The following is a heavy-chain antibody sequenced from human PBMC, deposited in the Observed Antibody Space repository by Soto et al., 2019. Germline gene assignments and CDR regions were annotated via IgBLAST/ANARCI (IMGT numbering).Heavy chain of an antibody. Sequence: GGSLRLSCAASGFTFSSYWMNWVRQAPGKGLEWVANIKEDGSEKNYVDSVKGRFIISRDNAKESLFLQMNSLRAEDTAVYYCARGQYGGKGYWGQGTMVTV. CDR1: GFTFSSYW. CDR3: ARGQYGGKGY. V-gene: IGHV3-7*03. J-gene: IGHJ4*02. D-gene: IGHD2-15*01. CDR2: IKEDGSEK.